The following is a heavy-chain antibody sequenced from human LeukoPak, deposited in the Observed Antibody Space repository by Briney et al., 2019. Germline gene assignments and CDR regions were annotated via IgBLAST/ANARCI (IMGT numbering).Heavy chain of an antibody. J-gene: IGHJ4*02. CDR1: GFTFTSYS. V-gene: IGHV3-23*01. Sequence: GGSLRLSCAASGFTFTSYSMNWVRQAPGKGLEWVSTISGGGGSTYYADSVKGRFTISRDNSKNTLYLQVNSLRVEDTAVYYCVKGFHFDWWGQGTLVIVSS. CDR3: VKGFHFDW. CDR2: ISGGGGST.